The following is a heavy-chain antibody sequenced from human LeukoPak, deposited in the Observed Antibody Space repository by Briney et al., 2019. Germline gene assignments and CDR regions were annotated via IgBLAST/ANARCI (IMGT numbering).Heavy chain of an antibody. Sequence: GGSLRLSCAASGFSFSYNAMHWVRQAPGKGLEWVAFIRFDGTNKYYADSVKGRFTISRDNSKNTLYLQMSSLRAEDTAIYYCANSFVIRYFEYWGQGTLVTVSS. CDR2: IRFDGTNK. D-gene: IGHD2-21*01. CDR3: ANSFVIRYFEY. CDR1: GFSFSYNA. J-gene: IGHJ4*02. V-gene: IGHV3-30*02.